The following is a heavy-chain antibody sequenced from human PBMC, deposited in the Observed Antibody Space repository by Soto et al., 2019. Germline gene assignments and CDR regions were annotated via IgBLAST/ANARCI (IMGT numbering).Heavy chain of an antibody. D-gene: IGHD5-12*01. Sequence: SETLSLTCTVSGGSISSSSYYWGWIRQPPGKGLEWIGSIYYSGSTYYNPSLKSRVTISVDTSKNQFSLKLSSVTAADTAVYYCARNSGYDYNWFDPWGQGTLVTVS. V-gene: IGHV4-39*01. CDR3: ARNSGYDYNWFDP. CDR2: IYYSGST. J-gene: IGHJ5*02. CDR1: GGSISSSSYY.